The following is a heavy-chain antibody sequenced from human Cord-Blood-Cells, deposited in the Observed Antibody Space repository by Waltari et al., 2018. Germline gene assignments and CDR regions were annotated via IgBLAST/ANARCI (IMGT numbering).Heavy chain of an antibody. Sequence: QVQLQQWGAGLLKPSETLSLTCAVYGGSFSGYYWSWIRQPPGKGLEWIGEINHSGSTNYNPSLKRRVTISVDTSKNQFSLKLSSVTAADTAVYYCARMVSVRGVIFDYWGQGTLVTVSS. CDR2: INHSGST. V-gene: IGHV4-34*01. CDR3: ARMVSVRGVIFDY. CDR1: GGSFSGYY. J-gene: IGHJ4*02. D-gene: IGHD3-10*01.